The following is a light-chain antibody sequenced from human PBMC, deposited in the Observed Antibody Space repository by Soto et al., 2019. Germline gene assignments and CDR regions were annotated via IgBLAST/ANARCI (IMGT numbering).Light chain of an antibody. Sequence: EIVLTQSPGTLSLSPGERATLSCRASQSVSSIYLGWYQQKPGQAPRLLIYGASSRATGIPDRFSGSGSGTDFTLTISRLEPEDFAVYYCQQYGSSLPFGGGTKVDIK. CDR3: QQYGSSLP. J-gene: IGKJ4*01. CDR1: QSVSSIY. V-gene: IGKV3-20*01. CDR2: GAS.